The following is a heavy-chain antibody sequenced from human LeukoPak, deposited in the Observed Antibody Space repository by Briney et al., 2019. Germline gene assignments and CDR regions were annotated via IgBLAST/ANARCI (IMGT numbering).Heavy chain of an antibody. D-gene: IGHD3-10*01. CDR1: GFTFRGYW. Sequence: GGSLRLSCAASGFTFRGYWMSWVRQAPGEGLEWVANIDHEGSKKYYVDSVTGRFTISRDNAKNSLWLQMNSLRVEDSAVYYCAKWTRTTLFRGDRARFDSWGQGTLVTVSS. V-gene: IGHV3-7*03. CDR2: IDHEGSKK. CDR3: AKWTRTTLFRGDRARFDS. J-gene: IGHJ4*02.